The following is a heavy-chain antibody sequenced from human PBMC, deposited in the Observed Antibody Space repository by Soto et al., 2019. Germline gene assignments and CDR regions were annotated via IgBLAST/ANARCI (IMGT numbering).Heavy chain of an antibody. V-gene: IGHV3-48*01. CDR1: GCTFSSYW. CDR2: ISSSSSTI. CDR3: ARDGCRGGSCYPLSDAFDI. D-gene: IGHD2-15*01. J-gene: IGHJ3*02. Sequence: GGSLRLPCAASGCTFSSYWMNWVRQAPGKGLEWVSYISSSSSTIYYADSVKGRFTISRDNAKNSLYLKMNSLRAEDTAVYYCARDGCRGGSCYPLSDAFDIWVQGTMVTVSS.